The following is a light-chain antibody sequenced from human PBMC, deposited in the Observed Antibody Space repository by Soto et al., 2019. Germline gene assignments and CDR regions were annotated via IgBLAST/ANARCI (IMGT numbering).Light chain of an antibody. J-gene: IGLJ1*01. CDR1: SSNIGAGYD. V-gene: IGLV1-40*01. CDR3: QSYDSSLSGSGV. Sequence: QPVLTQPPSVSGAPGQRVTISCTGSSSNIGAGYDVHWYQQLPGTAPKLLIYGNSNRPSGVPDRFSGSKSGTSASLAITGLQAEDEADYYCQSYDSSLSGSGVFGTGTQ. CDR2: GNS.